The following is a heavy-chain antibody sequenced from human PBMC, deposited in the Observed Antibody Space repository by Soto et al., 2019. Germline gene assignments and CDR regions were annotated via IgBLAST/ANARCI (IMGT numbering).Heavy chain of an antibody. CDR3: ARDCTNGVCYPSYHSGMDV. CDR1: GDSVSSNSAA. CDR2: TYYRSKWYN. V-gene: IGHV6-1*01. J-gene: IGHJ6*02. D-gene: IGHD2-8*01. Sequence: SQTLSLTCAISGDSVSSNSAAWNWIRQSPSRGLEWLGRTYYRSKWYNDYAVSVKSRITINPDTSKNQFSLQLNSVTPEDTAVYYCARDCTNGVCYPSYHSGMDVWGQGTTVTVSS.